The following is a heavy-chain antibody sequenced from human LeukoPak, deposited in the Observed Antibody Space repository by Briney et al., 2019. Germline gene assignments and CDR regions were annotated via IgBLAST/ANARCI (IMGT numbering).Heavy chain of an antibody. CDR3: ARALVATIDDY. J-gene: IGHJ4*02. D-gene: IGHD5-12*01. Sequence: GVSLRLSCAASGFTFSSYSMNWVRQAPGKGLEWVSYISSSSSTRYYADSVKGRFTISRDNAKNSLYLQMNSLRAEDTAVYYCARALVATIDDYWGQGTLVTVSS. CDR1: GFTFSSYS. V-gene: IGHV3-48*01. CDR2: ISSSSSTR.